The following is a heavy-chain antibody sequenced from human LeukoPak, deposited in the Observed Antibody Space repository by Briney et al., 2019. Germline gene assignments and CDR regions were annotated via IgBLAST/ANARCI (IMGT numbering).Heavy chain of an antibody. D-gene: IGHD2-21*02. Sequence: SETLSLTCSVSGVSVNSRYWSWVRQPPEEGLEWIGYIHYSGATNYNPSLKSRVSISIDTPRNQFSLSLSSVTAADTAVYYCAREDPLTAHFDYWGQGTLVTVSS. CDR2: IHYSGAT. CDR3: AREDPLTAHFDY. J-gene: IGHJ4*02. V-gene: IGHV4-59*02. CDR1: GVSVNSRY.